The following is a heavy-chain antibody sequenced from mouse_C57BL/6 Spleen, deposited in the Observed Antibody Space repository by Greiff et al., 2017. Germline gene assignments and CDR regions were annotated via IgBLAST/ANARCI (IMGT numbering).Heavy chain of an antibody. V-gene: IGHV1-82*01. J-gene: IGHJ2*01. CDR1: GYAFSSSW. CDR2: IYPGDGDT. D-gene: IGHD2-3*01. Sequence: QVQLQQSGPELVTPGASVKISCTASGYAFSSSWMNWVKQRPGKGLEWIGRIYPGDGDTKYNGKFKGKATLTADKSSSTAYMQRSSLTSEDSAVYYCARTRGDDDYFDFWGQGTTRTVAS. CDR3: ARTRGDDDYFDF.